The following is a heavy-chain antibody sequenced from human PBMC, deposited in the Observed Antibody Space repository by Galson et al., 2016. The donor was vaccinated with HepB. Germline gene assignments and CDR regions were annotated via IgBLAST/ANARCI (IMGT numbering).Heavy chain of an antibody. V-gene: IGHV3-23*01. Sequence: SLGLSCAASGFVFSNFGLSWVRQAPGKGLEWVASIGTRRTTYYSDSVQGRFTISRDNSNNTLYLQMNGLRAEDTAVYYCAKERLVRRIFDHWGQGTLLTVSS. CDR3: AKERLVRRIFDH. J-gene: IGHJ4*02. D-gene: IGHD1-1*01. CDR1: GFVFSNFG. CDR2: IGTRRTT.